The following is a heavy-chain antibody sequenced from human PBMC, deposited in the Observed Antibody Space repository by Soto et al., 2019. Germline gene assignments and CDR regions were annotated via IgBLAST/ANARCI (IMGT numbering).Heavy chain of an antibody. CDR3: ARRLERDYYYGMDV. J-gene: IGHJ6*02. Sequence: PGGSLRLSCAASGFTFSSYAMHWVRQAPGKGLEWVAVISYDGSNKYYADSVKGRFNISRDNSKNTLYLQMNSLRAEDTAVYYCARRLERDYYYGMDVWGQGTTVTVSS. CDR1: GFTFSSYA. V-gene: IGHV3-30-3*01. D-gene: IGHD1-1*01. CDR2: ISYDGSNK.